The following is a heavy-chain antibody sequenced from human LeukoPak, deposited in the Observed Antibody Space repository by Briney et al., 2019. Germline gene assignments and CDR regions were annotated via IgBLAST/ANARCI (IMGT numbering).Heavy chain of an antibody. V-gene: IGHV4-4*07. Sequence: SETLSLTCTVSGGSISSYYWSWIRQPAGKGLEWIGRIYTSGSTNYNPSLKSRVTMSVDTSKNQFSLKLSSVTAADTAVYYCARETAGSSWTHYYNYYYMDVWGKGTTVTISS. D-gene: IGHD6-13*01. J-gene: IGHJ6*03. CDR2: IYTSGST. CDR1: GGSISSYY. CDR3: ARETAGSSWTHYYNYYYMDV.